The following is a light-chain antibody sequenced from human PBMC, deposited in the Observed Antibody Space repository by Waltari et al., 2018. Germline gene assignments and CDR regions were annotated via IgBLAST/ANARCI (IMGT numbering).Light chain of an antibody. Sequence: EIVLTQSPGTLSLSPGERATLSCRASLGVGKYLAVYQQRPGQDPRLLLYHASIRATGIPDRFSGSGYGTDFSLTISRLEPEDFAVYYCQKYDFLPATFGQGTTVEIK. J-gene: IGKJ1*01. CDR2: HAS. CDR3: QKYDFLPAT. CDR1: LGVGKY. V-gene: IGKV3-20*01.